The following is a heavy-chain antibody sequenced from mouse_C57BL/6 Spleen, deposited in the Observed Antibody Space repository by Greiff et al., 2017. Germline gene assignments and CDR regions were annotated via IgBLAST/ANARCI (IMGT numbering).Heavy chain of an antibody. CDR1: GYTFTSYW. CDR2: IDPSDSYT. CDR3: ARSGYYYGSSYPYYFDY. Sequence: QVQLQQPGAELVMPGASVKLSCKASGYTFTSYWMHWVKQRPGQGLEWIGEIDPSDSYTNYNQKFKGKSTLTVDKSSSTAYMQRSSLTSEDSAVYYCARSGYYYGSSYPYYFDYWGQGTTLTVSS. J-gene: IGHJ2*01. D-gene: IGHD1-1*01. V-gene: IGHV1-69*01.